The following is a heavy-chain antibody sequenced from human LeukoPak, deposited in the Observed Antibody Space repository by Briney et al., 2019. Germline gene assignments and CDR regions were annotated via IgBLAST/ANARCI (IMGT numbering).Heavy chain of an antibody. CDR2: IYTGGST. D-gene: IGHD5-24*01. CDR1: GFTVSNNY. CDR3: ARRDGYNYLGY. J-gene: IGHJ4*02. V-gene: IGHV3-53*01. Sequence: GGSLRLSCAASGFTVSNNYMSWVRQAPVKGLEWVSVIYTGGSTYYADSVKGRFTISRDVSKNTLYLQMNSLRAEDTAVYYCARRDGYNYLGYWGQGTLVTVSS.